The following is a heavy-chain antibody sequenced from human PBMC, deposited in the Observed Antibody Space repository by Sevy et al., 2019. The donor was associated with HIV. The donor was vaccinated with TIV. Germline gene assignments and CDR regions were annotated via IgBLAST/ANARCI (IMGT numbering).Heavy chain of an antibody. CDR2: ISSSSSNI. D-gene: IGHD5-12*01. CDR1: GFTFSSYD. CDR3: AREGGYTDQGMDV. V-gene: IGHV3-48*01. Sequence: GGCLRLSCAASGFTFSSYDMNWVRQAPGKGLEWVSYISSSSSNIYYADSVKGRFTISRDNAKNSVSVQMNSLRAEDTAVYYCAREGGYTDQGMDVWGQGTTVTVSS. J-gene: IGHJ6*02.